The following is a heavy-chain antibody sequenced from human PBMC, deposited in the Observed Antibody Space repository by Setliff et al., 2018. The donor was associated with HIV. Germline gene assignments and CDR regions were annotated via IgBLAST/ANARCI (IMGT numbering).Heavy chain of an antibody. CDR3: AKYWRASGTYVFDI. J-gene: IGHJ3*02. D-gene: IGHD2-15*01. Sequence: SETLSLTCTVSGGPMSGYYWSWLRQSPVKGLEWIGYIYSSGTTNYNPSFKSRVSISLDTSRSQFSLMLSSVTAADTAIYYCAKYWRASGTYVFDIWGLGTMGTV. V-gene: IGHV4-4*08. CDR1: GGPMSGYY. CDR2: IYSSGTT.